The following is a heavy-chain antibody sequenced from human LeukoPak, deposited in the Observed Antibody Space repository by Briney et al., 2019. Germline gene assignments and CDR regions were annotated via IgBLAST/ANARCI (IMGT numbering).Heavy chain of an antibody. CDR2: IYSGGST. J-gene: IGHJ3*02. Sequence: GGSLRLSCAASGFTVSSNYMSWVRQAPGKGLEWVSVIYSGGSTYYADSVKGRFTISRDNSKNTLYLQMNSLRAEDTAVYYCARAGYCSSTSCFGDDAFDIWGQGTMVTVSS. D-gene: IGHD2-2*01. CDR1: GFTVSSNY. CDR3: ARAGYCSSTSCFGDDAFDI. V-gene: IGHV3-66*01.